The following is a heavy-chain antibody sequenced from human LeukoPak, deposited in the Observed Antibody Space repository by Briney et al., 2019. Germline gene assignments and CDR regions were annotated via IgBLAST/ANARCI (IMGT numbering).Heavy chain of an antibody. CDR1: GGSISSSSYY. D-gene: IGHD3-3*01. J-gene: IGHJ5*02. Sequence: PSETLSLTCTVSGGSISSSSYYWGWIRQPPGKGLEWIGSIYYSGSTYYNPSLKSRVTISVDTSKNQFSLKLSSVTAADTAVYYCARHRYYDFWSGSPTPMFDPWGQGTLVTVSS. V-gene: IGHV4-39*01. CDR3: ARHRYYDFWSGSPTPMFDP. CDR2: IYYSGST.